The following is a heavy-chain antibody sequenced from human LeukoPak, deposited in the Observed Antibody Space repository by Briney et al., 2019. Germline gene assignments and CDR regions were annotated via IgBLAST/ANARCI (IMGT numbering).Heavy chain of an antibody. V-gene: IGHV4-61*02. J-gene: IGHJ4*02. Sequence: SETLSLTCTVSGGSISSGSNYWSWIRQPAGKGLEWIGRIYTSGSTNYNPSLKSRVTISVDTSKNQFSLKLSSVTAADTAVYYCARTNIAAVDYWGQGTLVTVSS. CDR2: IYTSGST. CDR3: ARTNIAAVDY. D-gene: IGHD6-13*01. CDR1: GGSISSGSNY.